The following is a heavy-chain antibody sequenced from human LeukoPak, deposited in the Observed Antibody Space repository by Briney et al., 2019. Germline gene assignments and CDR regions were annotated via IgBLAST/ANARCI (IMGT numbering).Heavy chain of an antibody. CDR3: AREEYYYDSIGYFDC. CDR1: GFTFSSYG. CDR2: IWYDGSNK. J-gene: IGHJ4*02. Sequence: GGSLTLSCAVSGFTFSSYGMHWVRQAPGKGLDWVAVIWYDGSNKYYADSVKGRFTISRDNSKNTLYLQMTSLRAEDTAVYFCAREEYYYDSIGYFDCWGQGSQVTVCS. V-gene: IGHV3-33*01. D-gene: IGHD3-22*01.